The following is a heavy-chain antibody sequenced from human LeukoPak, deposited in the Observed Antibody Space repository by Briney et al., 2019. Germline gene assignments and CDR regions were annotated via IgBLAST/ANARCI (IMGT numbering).Heavy chain of an antibody. D-gene: IGHD1-26*01. J-gene: IGHJ4*02. CDR1: GGSISSSNYY. CDR2: IYYSGST. Sequence: SETLSLTCTVSGGSISSSNYYWGWLRQPPGKGLEWIGSIYYSGSTYYSPSLKSRVTISVDTSKNQFSLKLSSVTAADTAVYYCARLQRGKRSYPISRKGDYWGQGTLVTVSS. CDR3: ARLQRGKRSYPISRKGDY. V-gene: IGHV4-39*07.